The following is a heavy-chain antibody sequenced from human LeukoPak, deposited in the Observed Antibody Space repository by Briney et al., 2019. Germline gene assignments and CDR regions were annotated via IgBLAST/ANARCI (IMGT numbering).Heavy chain of an antibody. V-gene: IGHV4-59*01. D-gene: IGHD2-2*01. CDR1: GGSISSYY. CDR3: ARDTRTGLDCSSTSCRGLYGMDV. CDR2: IYYSWST. Sequence: SETLSLTCTVSGGSISSYYWSWIRQPPGKGLEWIGYIYYSWSTNYNPSLKSRVTISVDTSKNQFSLKLSSVTAADTAVYYCARDTRTGLDCSSTSCRGLYGMDVWGQRTTVTVSS. J-gene: IGHJ6*02.